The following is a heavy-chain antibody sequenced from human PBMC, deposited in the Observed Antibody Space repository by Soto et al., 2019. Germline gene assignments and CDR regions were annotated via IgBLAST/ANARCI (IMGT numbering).Heavy chain of an antibody. CDR3: ARGGEPLGYYGLDV. Sequence: QVQLQESGPGLLKASETLSLTCSVSGGSVRSGNHFWNWIRPPPGRGLEWLGYMYYTGVTNYKPSLKSRVSMSVDTSKNQFSLKLTSLTAADTAVYYCARGGEPLGYYGLDVWGQGTTVTVSS. J-gene: IGHJ6*02. D-gene: IGHD3-10*01. CDR2: MYYTGVT. V-gene: IGHV4-61*01. CDR1: GGSVRSGNHF.